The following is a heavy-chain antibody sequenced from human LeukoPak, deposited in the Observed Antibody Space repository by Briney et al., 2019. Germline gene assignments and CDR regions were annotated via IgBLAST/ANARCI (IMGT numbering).Heavy chain of an antibody. Sequence: ASVKVSCKASGYTFTSYYMHWVRQAPGQGREWMGIINPSGGSTSYAQKFQGRVTMTRDMSTSTVYMELSSLRSEDTAVYYCARDMVGELLVYAFDIWGQGTMVTVSS. CDR2: INPSGGST. D-gene: IGHD3-10*02. CDR1: GYTFTSYY. V-gene: IGHV1-46*01. J-gene: IGHJ3*02. CDR3: ARDMVGELLVYAFDI.